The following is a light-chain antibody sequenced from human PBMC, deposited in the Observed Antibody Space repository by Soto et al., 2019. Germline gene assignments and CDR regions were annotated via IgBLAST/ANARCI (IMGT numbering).Light chain of an antibody. CDR3: QQTNSFPYT. J-gene: IGKJ2*01. V-gene: IGKV1D-12*01. CDR1: QGITNW. Sequence: DIQMTQSPSSVSASVGDRVTITCRASQGITNWLAWYQQKPGKAPNLLIFAASSLQGAVPSRFSGRGSGTDFTLTISSLQPEDFATYYCQQTNSFPYTVGQGTKVDSK. CDR2: AAS.